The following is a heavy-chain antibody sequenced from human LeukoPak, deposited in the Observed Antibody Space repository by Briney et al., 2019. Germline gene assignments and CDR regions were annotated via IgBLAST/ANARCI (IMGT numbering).Heavy chain of an antibody. Sequence: ASVKVSCKTSGCTFTDYYILWVRQAPGQGLEWMGWVNPKSGGTHYAQKFQGRVTMTRDTSISTAYIQLSRLTSDDTAVYYCAKGGSNNWSFDNWGQGTLVTVSS. J-gene: IGHJ4*02. CDR1: GCTFTDYY. V-gene: IGHV1-2*02. CDR2: VNPKSGGT. D-gene: IGHD1-1*01. CDR3: AKGGSNNWSFDN.